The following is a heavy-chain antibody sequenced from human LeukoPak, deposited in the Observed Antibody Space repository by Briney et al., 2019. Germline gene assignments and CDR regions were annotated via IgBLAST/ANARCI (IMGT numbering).Heavy chain of an antibody. Sequence: PGGSLRLSCAASGFTFSGSAMRWVRQASGKGLEWVGRIRSKANSYATAYAASVKGRFTISRDDSKNTAYLQMNSLKTEDTAVYYCTRLSYDSRGIDYWGQGTLVTVSS. D-gene: IGHD3-22*01. CDR3: TRLSYDSRGIDY. V-gene: IGHV3-73*01. CDR1: GFTFSGSA. CDR2: IRSKANSYAT. J-gene: IGHJ4*02.